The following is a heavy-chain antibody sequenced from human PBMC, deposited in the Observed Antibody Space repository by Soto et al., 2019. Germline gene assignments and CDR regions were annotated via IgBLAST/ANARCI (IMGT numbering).Heavy chain of an antibody. D-gene: IGHD7-27*01. CDR3: ARRSHNWGTWFDP. J-gene: IGHJ5*02. CDR2: INPNLGGT. Sequence: GASVKVSCKASGGTFSSYTISWVRQAPGQGLEWMGWINPNLGGTNYAQKFQGWVTMTRDKSMSTAYMELSRLRSDDTAVYYCARRSHNWGTWFDPWGQGTLVTVSS. CDR1: GGTFSSYT. V-gene: IGHV1-2*04.